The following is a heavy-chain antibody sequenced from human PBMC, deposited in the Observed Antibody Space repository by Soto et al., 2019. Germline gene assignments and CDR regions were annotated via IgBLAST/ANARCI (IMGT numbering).Heavy chain of an antibody. J-gene: IGHJ4*02. V-gene: IGHV4-39*01. Sequence: SXETLSLTCSVAGVSIHNSHSFWGWIRQPPGKGLEFIGSMYYSGGANYNPSLKSRVTISLDTSKNQFSLTVNSVTAADTAIYYCGRVVEGATRHTDFDYWGQGTLVTVSS. D-gene: IGHD2-15*01. CDR3: GRVVEGATRHTDFDY. CDR2: MYYSGGA. CDR1: GVSIHNSHSF.